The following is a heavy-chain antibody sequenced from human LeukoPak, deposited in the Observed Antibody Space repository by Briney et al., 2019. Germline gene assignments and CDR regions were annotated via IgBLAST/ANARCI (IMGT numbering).Heavy chain of an antibody. V-gene: IGHV3-21*01. CDR2: ISSSSSYI. CDR3: ASGYGESFFDY. Sequence: PGGSLRLSCAASGFTFSSYSMKWVRQAPGKGLEWVSSISSSSSYIYYADSVKGRFTISRDNAKNSLYLQMNSLRAEDTAVYYCASGYGESFFDYWGQGTLVTVSS. J-gene: IGHJ4*02. CDR1: GFTFSSYS. D-gene: IGHD4-17*01.